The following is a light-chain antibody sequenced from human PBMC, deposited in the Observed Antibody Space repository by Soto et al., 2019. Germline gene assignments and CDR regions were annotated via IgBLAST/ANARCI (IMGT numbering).Light chain of an antibody. CDR1: QGISSF. CDR3: QKYSSVIT. J-gene: IGKJ5*01. CDR2: GAS. Sequence: DIQMTQSPSSLSASVGDRVTITCRARQGISSFVAWYQQKPGKVPRLLISGASTWQSGVPSRFSGSGSGTDFTLTITSLLPEDVATYYCQKYSSVITFGHGTRLEIK. V-gene: IGKV1-27*01.